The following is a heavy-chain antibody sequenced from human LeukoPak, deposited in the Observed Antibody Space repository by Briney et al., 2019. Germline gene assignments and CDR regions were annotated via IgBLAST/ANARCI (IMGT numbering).Heavy chain of an antibody. CDR1: GFTVSSNY. D-gene: IGHD1-26*01. V-gene: IGHV3-66*01. J-gene: IGHJ4*02. CDR2: IYSGGST. CDR3: ARDRDNVATTRGHFDY. Sequence: GGSLRLSCAASGFTVSSNYMSWVRQAPGKGLEWVSVIYSGGSTYYADSVKGRFTISRDNSKNTLYLQMNSLRAEDTAVYFCARDRDNVATTRGHFDYWGQGTLVTASS.